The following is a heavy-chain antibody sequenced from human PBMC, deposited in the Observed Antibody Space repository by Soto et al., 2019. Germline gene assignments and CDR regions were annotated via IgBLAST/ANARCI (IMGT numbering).Heavy chain of an antibody. D-gene: IGHD3-3*01. Sequence: PSETLSLTCTVSGGSISSYYWSWIRQPPGKGLEWIGYIYYSGSTNYNPSLKSRVTISVDTSKNQFSLKLSSVTAADTAVYYCARGGGPDFWSGFNGNWFDPWGQGTLVTVSS. J-gene: IGHJ5*02. CDR3: ARGGGPDFWSGFNGNWFDP. CDR1: GGSISSYY. V-gene: IGHV4-59*01. CDR2: IYYSGST.